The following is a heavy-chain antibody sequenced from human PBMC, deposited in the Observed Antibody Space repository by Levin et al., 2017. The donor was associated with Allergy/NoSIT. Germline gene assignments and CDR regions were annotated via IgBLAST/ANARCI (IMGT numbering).Heavy chain of an antibody. D-gene: IGHD1-26*01. CDR2: IYYSGST. V-gene: IGHV4-59*08. J-gene: IGHJ4*02. CDR3: ARQSGSYPYYFDY. Sequence: SETLSLTCTVSGGSISSYYWSWIRQPPGKGLEWIGYIYYSGSTNYNPSLKSRVTISVDTSKNQLSLKLSSVTAADTAVYYCARQSGSYPYYFDYWGQGTLVTVSS. CDR1: GGSISSYY.